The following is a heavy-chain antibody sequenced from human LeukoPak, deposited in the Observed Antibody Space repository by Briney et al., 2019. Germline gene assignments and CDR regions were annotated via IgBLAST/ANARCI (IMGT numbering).Heavy chain of an antibody. CDR3: ARANTMIVVADRHDASDI. D-gene: IGHD3-22*01. V-gene: IGHV3-20*04. CDR2: INWNGGST. J-gene: IGHJ3*02. Sequence: PGGSLRLSCAASGFTFDDYGMSWVRQAPGKGLEWVSGINWNGGSTGYADSVKGRFTISRDNAKNSLYLQMNSLRAEDTALYYCARANTMIVVADRHDASDIWGQGTMVTVSS. CDR1: GFTFDDYG.